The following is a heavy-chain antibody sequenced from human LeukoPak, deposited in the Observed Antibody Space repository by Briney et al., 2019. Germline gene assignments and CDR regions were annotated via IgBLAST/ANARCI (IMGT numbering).Heavy chain of an antibody. J-gene: IGHJ4*02. CDR2: MNPNSGNT. D-gene: IGHD6-13*01. CDR1: GYTFTSYD. Sequence: ASVKVSCKASGYTFTSYDINWVRQATGQGLEWMGWMNPNSGNTGYAQKFQGRVTITRNTSISTAYMELSSLRSEDTAVYYCARGPRWYSSSWYYFDYWGQGTLVTVSS. V-gene: IGHV1-8*03. CDR3: ARGPRWYSSSWYYFDY.